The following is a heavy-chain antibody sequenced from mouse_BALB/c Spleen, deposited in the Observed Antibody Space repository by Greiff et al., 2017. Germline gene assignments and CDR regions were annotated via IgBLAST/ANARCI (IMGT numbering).Heavy chain of an antibody. CDR3: ARGGRYGDFDV. V-gene: IGHV1-14*01. J-gene: IGHJ1*01. CDR2: INPYNDGT. Sequence: EVQLQQSGPELVKPGASVKMSCKASGYTFTSYVMHWVKQKPGQGLEWIGYINPYNDGTKYNEKFKGKATLTSDKSSSTAYMELSSLTSEDSAVYYCARGGRYGDFDVWGAGTTVTVSS. CDR1: GYTFTSYV.